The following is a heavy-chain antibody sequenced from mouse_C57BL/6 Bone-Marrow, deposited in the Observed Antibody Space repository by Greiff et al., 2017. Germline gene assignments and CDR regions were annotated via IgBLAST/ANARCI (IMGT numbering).Heavy chain of an antibody. CDR2: IRYDGST. CDR3: ARCYDYDGY. CDR1: GYSITSGYY. Sequence: VQLKESGPGLVKPSQSLSLTCSVTGYSITSGYYWNWIRQFPGNKLEWMGYIRYDGSTNYNPSLKNRIAITRDTSKNQFFLKLNSVTTEDTATYYCARCYDYDGYWGQGTTLTVSS. V-gene: IGHV3-6*01. J-gene: IGHJ2*01. D-gene: IGHD2-4*01.